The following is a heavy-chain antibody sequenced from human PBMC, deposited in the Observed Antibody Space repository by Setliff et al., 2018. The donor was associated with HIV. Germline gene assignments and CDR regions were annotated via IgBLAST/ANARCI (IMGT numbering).Heavy chain of an antibody. D-gene: IGHD1-26*01. CDR2: VKQDGTET. Sequence: GGSLRLSCIASGFTFGDYPMSWVRQAPGKGLESVANVKQDGTETLYVDSVKGRFTISRDSVRNEVYLQMKSLRVDDTALYYCVRDQLRWPERWDFDFWGQGTLVTVSS. V-gene: IGHV3-7*01. CDR1: GFTFGDYP. CDR3: VRDQLRWPERWDFDF. J-gene: IGHJ4*02.